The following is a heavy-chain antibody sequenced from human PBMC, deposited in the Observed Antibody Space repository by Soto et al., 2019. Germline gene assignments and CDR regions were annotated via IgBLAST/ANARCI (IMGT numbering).Heavy chain of an antibody. CDR2: LGTADHNI. D-gene: IGHD3-10*01. J-gene: IGHJ4*02. V-gene: IGHV3-23*01. CDR3: AKTLGEYLYFFDH. CDR1: GFTLSTYA. Sequence: EVQLLESGGGLVQPGGSLRLSCAGSGFTLSTYATSWVRQAPGKGLEWISGLGTADHNIFYADSVRGRFTISRDNSKNTFYPQMNSLRAEDTAVYYCAKTLGEYLYFFDHWGQGIQVTVSS.